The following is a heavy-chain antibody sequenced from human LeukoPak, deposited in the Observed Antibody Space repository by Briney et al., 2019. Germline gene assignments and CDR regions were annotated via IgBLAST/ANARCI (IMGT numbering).Heavy chain of an antibody. D-gene: IGHD6-6*01. V-gene: IGHV3-33*01. CDR3: ARWGSSSLDY. Sequence: PGGSLRLSCAASGFTFRSYGMQWVRQAPGKGLEWVAVIWYDGSYKYHADSVKGRFTISRGNSRNTLYLQMDSLRAEDTAVYYCARWGSSSLDYWGQGTLVTVSS. CDR1: GFTFRSYG. CDR2: IWYDGSYK. J-gene: IGHJ4*02.